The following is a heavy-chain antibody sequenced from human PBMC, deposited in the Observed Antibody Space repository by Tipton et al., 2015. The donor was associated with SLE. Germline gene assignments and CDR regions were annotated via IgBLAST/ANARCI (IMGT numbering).Heavy chain of an antibody. CDR2: IYYSGST. CDR1: GGSISSSSYY. CDR3: ARHMTDDARGMDV. J-gene: IGHJ6*02. D-gene: IGHD1-1*01. V-gene: IGHV4-39*07. Sequence: TLSLTCTVSGGSISSSSYYWGWIRQPPGKGLEWIGSIYYSGSTYYNPSLKSRVTISVDTSKNQFSLKLSSVTAVDTAVYYCARHMTDDARGMDVWGQGTTVTVSS.